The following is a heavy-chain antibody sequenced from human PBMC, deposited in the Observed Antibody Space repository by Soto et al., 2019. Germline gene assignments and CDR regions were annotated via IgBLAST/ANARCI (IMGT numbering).Heavy chain of an antibody. CDR2: IRSKAYGGTT. D-gene: IGHD3-9*01. CDR3: TRDVPPRALRYFDWLYPDAFDI. CDR1: GFTVGDYA. Sequence: GSLSLSSTAAGFTVGDYAMSWFRQAPGKGLEWVGFIRSKAYGGTTEYAASVKGRFTISRDDSKSIAYLQMNSLKTEDTTVYYCTRDVPPRALRYFDWLYPDAFDIWGQGTMVTVSS. J-gene: IGHJ3*02. V-gene: IGHV3-49*03.